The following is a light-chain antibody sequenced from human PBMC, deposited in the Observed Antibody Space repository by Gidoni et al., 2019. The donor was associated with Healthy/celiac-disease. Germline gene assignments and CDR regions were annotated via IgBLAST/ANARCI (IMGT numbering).Light chain of an antibody. V-gene: IGKV1-39*01. CDR2: AAS. CDR3: QQSYSTPQT. J-gene: IGKJ2*01. CDR1: QSISSY. Sequence: QSPSVGDRVTITCRARQSISSYLNWYQQKPGKAPKLLIYAASSLQSGVPSRFSGSGSGTDFTLTISSLQPEDFATYYCQQSYSTPQTFGQGTKLEIK.